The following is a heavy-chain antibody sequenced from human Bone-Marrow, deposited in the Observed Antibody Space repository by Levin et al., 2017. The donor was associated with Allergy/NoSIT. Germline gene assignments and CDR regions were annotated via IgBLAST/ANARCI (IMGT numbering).Heavy chain of an antibody. Sequence: GGSLRLSCVGSEFTFDNHGIHWVRQAPGKGLEWVSVVGYDGDYEHYADSVKGRFTVSRDNSKNTVYLQMSSLRPADTALYYCARRAGNYLHDFDSWGRGGVVTVSS. CDR3: ARRAGNYLHDFDS. D-gene: IGHD2/OR15-2a*01. CDR2: VGYDGDYE. V-gene: IGHV3-30*03. J-gene: IGHJ4*02. CDR1: EFTFDNHG.